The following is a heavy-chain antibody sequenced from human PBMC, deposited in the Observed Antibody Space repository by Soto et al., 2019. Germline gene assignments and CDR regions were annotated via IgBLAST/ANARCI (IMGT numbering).Heavy chain of an antibody. V-gene: IGHV3-23*01. D-gene: IGHD2-21*02. CDR1: GFSFSSYA. Sequence: GGSLRLSCAASGFSFSSYAMSWVRQTPGKGLEWVSSISDGGGSTNYADSVRGRFTIARDRSKNTLYLHMISLRAEDTAVYYCAKEYCGADCALDFWGPGAMVTVYS. CDR2: ISDGGGST. CDR3: AKEYCGADCALDF. J-gene: IGHJ4*02.